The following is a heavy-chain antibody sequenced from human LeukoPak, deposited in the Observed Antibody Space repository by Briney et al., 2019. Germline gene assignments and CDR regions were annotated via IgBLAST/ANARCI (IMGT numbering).Heavy chain of an antibody. CDR3: ARGRYSSGWFGVDFDY. CDR2: IGTAGDT. J-gene: IGHJ4*02. V-gene: IGHV3-13*01. D-gene: IGHD6-19*01. CDR1: GFTFSSYD. Sequence: GGSLRLSCAASGFTFSSYDMHWVRHATGKGLEWVSAIGTAGDTYYPGSVKGRFTISRENAKNSLYLQVNSLRAGDTAVYYCARGRYSSGWFGVDFDYWGQGTLVTVSS.